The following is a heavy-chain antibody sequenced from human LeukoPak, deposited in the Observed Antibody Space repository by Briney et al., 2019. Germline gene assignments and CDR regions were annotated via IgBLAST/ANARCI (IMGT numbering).Heavy chain of an antibody. V-gene: IGHV4-61*02. Sequence: SQTLSPTCSVSGGSISSGDYYWSWIRQPAGKGLEWIGRVYTSGSTNYNPSLKSRVTISADTSRNQFSLRLSSVTAADTAVYYCARGGDAAPFDYWGQGTLVTVSS. CDR1: GGSISSGDYY. CDR2: VYTSGST. J-gene: IGHJ4*02. CDR3: ARGGDAAPFDY. D-gene: IGHD5-12*01.